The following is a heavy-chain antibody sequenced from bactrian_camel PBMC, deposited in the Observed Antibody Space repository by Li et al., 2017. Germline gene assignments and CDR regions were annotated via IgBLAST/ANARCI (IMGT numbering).Heavy chain of an antibody. D-gene: IGHD6*01. J-gene: IGHJ4*01. Sequence: QLVESGGGLVQPGGSLRLSCTASGFTFSVNWMFWVRQAPGKGREAVSAINSGGDTTVYANSVKGRFTISRDNAKNTVYLQMNSLKPEDTAVYYCASWNGYWYNYWGQGTQVTVS. CDR3: ASWNGYWYNY. CDR1: GFTFSVNW. CDR2: INSGGDTT. V-gene: IGHV3S25*01.